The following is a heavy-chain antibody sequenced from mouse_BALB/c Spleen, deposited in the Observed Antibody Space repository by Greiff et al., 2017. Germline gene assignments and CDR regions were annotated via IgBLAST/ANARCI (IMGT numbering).Heavy chain of an antibody. CDR1: GFTFSSYA. V-gene: IGHV5-9-3*01. CDR3: ARKERWFAY. CDR2: ISSGGSYT. J-gene: IGHJ3*01. Sequence: EVKLVESGGGLVKPGGSLKLSCAASGFTFSSYAMSWVRQTPEKRLEWVATISSGGSYTYYPDSVKGRFTISRDNAKNTLYLQMSSLRSEDTAMYYCARKERWFAYWGQGTLVTVSA.